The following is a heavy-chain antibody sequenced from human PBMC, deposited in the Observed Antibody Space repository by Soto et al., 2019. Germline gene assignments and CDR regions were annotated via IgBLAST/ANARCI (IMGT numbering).Heavy chain of an antibody. CDR3: ARGRYCSGGSCYVPPLDY. V-gene: IGHV1-8*01. D-gene: IGHD2-15*01. J-gene: IGHJ4*02. Sequence: QVQLVQSGAEVKKPGASVKVSCKASGYTFTSYDINWVRQVTGQGLEWMGWMNPNSGNTGYAQKFQGRVTMTRNTSISTAYMELSSLRSEDTAVYYCARGRYCSGGSCYVPPLDYWGQGTLVTVSS. CDR1: GYTFTSYD. CDR2: MNPNSGNT.